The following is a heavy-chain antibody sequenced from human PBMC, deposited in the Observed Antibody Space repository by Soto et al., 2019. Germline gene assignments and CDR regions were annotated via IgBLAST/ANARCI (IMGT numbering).Heavy chain of an antibody. CDR3: ARRHLAFVVSPWFDP. Sequence: QVTLKESGPVLVKPTETLTLRCTVSGLSITDSEMGVSWIRQPPGQPLEWLAHIDSSGEKSYRTFLKSRLAIYKATSKSQIVLTMTNMEPADTATYYSARRHLAFVVSPWFDPWGQGIPVTVSS. CDR2: IDSSGEK. CDR1: GLSITDSEMG. D-gene: IGHD2-15*01. J-gene: IGHJ5*02. V-gene: IGHV2-26*01.